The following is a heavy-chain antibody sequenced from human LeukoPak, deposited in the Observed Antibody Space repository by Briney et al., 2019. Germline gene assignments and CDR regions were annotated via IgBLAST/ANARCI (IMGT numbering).Heavy chain of an antibody. CDR2: ISGSGGST. CDR1: GFTFSSYA. Sequence: GGSLRLSCAASGFTFSSYAMSWVRLAPGKGLEWVSAISGSGGSTYYADSVKGRFTISRDNTKNSLYLQMNSLRAEDTAVYYCASTPIFMPMDVWGQGTTVTVSS. CDR3: ASTPIFMPMDV. D-gene: IGHD3-3*01. V-gene: IGHV3-23*01. J-gene: IGHJ6*02.